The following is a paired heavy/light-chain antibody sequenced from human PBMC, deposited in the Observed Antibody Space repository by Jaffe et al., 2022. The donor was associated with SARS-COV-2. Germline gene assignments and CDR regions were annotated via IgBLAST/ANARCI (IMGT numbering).Light chain of an antibody. CDR3: LLYMGGDILL. V-gene: IGLV8-61*01. CDR2: NTN. Sequence: QTVVTQEPSFSVSPGGTVTLTCGLSSGLVYTTHYPSWYQQAPGQAPRTLIYNTNIRSSGVPDRFSGSILGNKAALTIAGAQADDESDYYCLLYMGGDILLFGRGTKLTVL. CDR1: SGLVYTTHY. J-gene: IGLJ3*02.
Heavy chain of an antibody. CDR2: IDGAGSGT. J-gene: IGHJ4*02. D-gene: IGHD3-3*02. Sequence: EVQVVESGGGLVRPGGSLRLSCTASGFPFNTYWMHWVRQVPGEGLVWVSHIDGAGSGTTYADSVRGRFTVSRDNVKNTLYLQMNSLRVDDTAVYFCASGGRAYSIGYWGQGTLVTVSS. CDR1: GFPFNTYW. V-gene: IGHV3-74*01. CDR3: ASGGRAYSIGY.